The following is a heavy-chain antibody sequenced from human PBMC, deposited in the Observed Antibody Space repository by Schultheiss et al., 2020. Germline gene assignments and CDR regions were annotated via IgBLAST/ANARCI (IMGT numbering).Heavy chain of an antibody. CDR1: GFTVSSNY. D-gene: IGHD1-26*01. CDR3: ARGLRGSGSQPWTTPDY. V-gene: IGHV3-66*01. CDR2: IYSGGST. J-gene: IGHJ4*02. Sequence: GWSLRLSCAASGFTVSSNYMSWVRQAPGKGLEWVSVIYSGGSTYYADSVKGRFTISRDNSKNTLYLQMNSLRAEDTAVYYCARGLRGSGSQPWTTPDYWGQGTLVTVSS.